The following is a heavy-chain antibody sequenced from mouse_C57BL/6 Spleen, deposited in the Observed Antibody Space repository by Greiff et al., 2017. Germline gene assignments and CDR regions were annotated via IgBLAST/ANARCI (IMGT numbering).Heavy chain of an antibody. V-gene: IGHV1-53*01. D-gene: IGHD1-1*01. J-gene: IGHJ2*01. CDR3: SREGSKYYGSSYGY. Sequence: VQLQQPGTELVKPGASVKLSCKASGYTFTSYWMHWVQQRPGQGLEWIGNINPSSGGTNYNEKFKSKATLAVDKSSSTAYMQLSSLTSEDSAVYYRSREGSKYYGSSYGYWGQGTTLTVSS. CDR2: INPSSGGT. CDR1: GYTFTSYW.